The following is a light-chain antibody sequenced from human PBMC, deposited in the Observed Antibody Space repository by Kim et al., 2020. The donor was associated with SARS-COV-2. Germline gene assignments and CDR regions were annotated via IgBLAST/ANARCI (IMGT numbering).Light chain of an antibody. Sequence: SYELTQPPSVSVVPGKTARITCGGNNIGGKSVQWYQQKPGQAPVLVIYYDSDRPSGIPERISGSNSGNTATLTISGVEAGDEADYYCQVWNSRSDHGVFGGGTQLTVL. CDR3: QVWNSRSDHGV. CDR2: YDS. J-gene: IGLJ2*01. V-gene: IGLV3-21*04. CDR1: NIGGKS.